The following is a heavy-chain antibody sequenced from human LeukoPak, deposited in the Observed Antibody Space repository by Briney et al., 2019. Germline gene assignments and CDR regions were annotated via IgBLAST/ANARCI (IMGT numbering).Heavy chain of an antibody. J-gene: IGHJ4*02. D-gene: IGHD2-2*02. V-gene: IGHV3-30*18. Sequence: PGGSLRLSCAASGFTFSSCGMHWVRQAPGKGLEWVAVISYDGSNKYYADSVKGRFTISRDNSKNTLYLQMNSLRAEDTAVYYRAKDRCSSTSCYIDYWGQGTLVTVSS. CDR1: GFTFSSCG. CDR2: ISYDGSNK. CDR3: AKDRCSSTSCYIDY.